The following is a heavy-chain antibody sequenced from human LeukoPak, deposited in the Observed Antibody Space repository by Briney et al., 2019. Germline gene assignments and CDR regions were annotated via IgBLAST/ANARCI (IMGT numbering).Heavy chain of an antibody. CDR2: IYTSEIT. V-gene: IGHV4-4*07. J-gene: IGHJ5*02. D-gene: IGHD1-20*01. CDR1: GGSISSYY. CDR3: ARHSNWNGGVDWFDP. Sequence: SETLSLTCTVSGGSISSYYWSWIRQPAGKGLEWIGRIYTSEITNYNPSLKSRLTISIDTSKNQFSLKLSSVTAADTAVYYCARHSNWNGGVDWFDPWGQGTQVTVSS.